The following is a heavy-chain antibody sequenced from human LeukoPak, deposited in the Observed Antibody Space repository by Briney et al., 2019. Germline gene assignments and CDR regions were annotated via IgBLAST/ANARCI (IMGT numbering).Heavy chain of an antibody. CDR2: SSPIFGTA. V-gene: IGHV1-69*06. Sequence: GASVKLSCKGSGGAFSSYAISWGRQAPGQGQGLVGGSSPIFGTANYAQKLQGRVTITEDKSTSTAYMELSSLRSEDTAVYYCARGAAAGTYYYYYMDVWGKGTTVTVSS. CDR1: GGAFSSYA. D-gene: IGHD6-13*01. J-gene: IGHJ6*03. CDR3: ARGAAAGTYYYYYMDV.